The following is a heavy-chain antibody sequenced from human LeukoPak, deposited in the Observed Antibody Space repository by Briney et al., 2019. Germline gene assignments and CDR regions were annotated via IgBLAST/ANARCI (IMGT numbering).Heavy chain of an antibody. CDR3: TTDRDALRY. CDR1: GFTFTNAW. CDR2: IKSNSEGGTA. Sequence: PGGSLRPSCAASGFTFTNAWMNWVRQAPGKGLEWVGRIKSNSEGGTADYAAPVEGRFTISRHDSESTMYLQMNSLKTEDTAVYYCTTDRDALRYWGQGTPVTVSS. D-gene: IGHD2-21*02. V-gene: IGHV3-15*07. J-gene: IGHJ4*02.